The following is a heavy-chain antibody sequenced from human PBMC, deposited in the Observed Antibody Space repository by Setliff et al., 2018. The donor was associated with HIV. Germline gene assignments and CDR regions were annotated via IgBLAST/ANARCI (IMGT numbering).Heavy chain of an antibody. Sequence: HPGGSLRLSCTASGFTVSRNYMSWVRQAPGKGLEWVSVIYTGGSTSYADSVKGRFTISRDNSKNALYLQMNSLRVEDTAVYFCAKDSDYSNYGGLDYWGQGTLVTVSS. V-gene: IGHV3-66*02. CDR1: GFTVSRNY. D-gene: IGHD4-4*01. CDR2: IYTGGST. J-gene: IGHJ4*02. CDR3: AKDSDYSNYGGLDY.